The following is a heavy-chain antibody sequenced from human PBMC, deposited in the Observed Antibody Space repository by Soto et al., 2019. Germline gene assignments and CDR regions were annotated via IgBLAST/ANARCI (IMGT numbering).Heavy chain of an antibody. CDR2: IYYSGST. D-gene: IGHD2-2*01. CDR1: GGSISSYY. J-gene: IGHJ4*02. CDR3: ARSQSHIVVVPAAMAFDY. Sequence: SETLSLTCTVSGGSISSYYWSWIRQPPGKGLEWIGYIYYSGSTNYNPSLKSRVTISVDTSKNQFSLKLSSVTAADTAVYYCARSQSHIVVVPAAMAFDYWCQGTLVTVSS. V-gene: IGHV4-59*01.